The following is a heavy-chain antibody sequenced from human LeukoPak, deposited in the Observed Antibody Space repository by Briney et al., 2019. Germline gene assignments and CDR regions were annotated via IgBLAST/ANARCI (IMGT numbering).Heavy chain of an antibody. D-gene: IGHD6-19*01. CDR2: ISSSGSTI. J-gene: IGHJ4*02. V-gene: IGHV3-48*01. CDR3: ARGTVAGKAPY. Sequence: GGSLRLSCAASGFTFSSHSMNWVRQAPGKGLEWFSYISSSGSTIYYADSVKGRFSISRDNAKNSLHLQMNSLRAEDTAVYYCARGTVAGKAPYWGQGTLVTVSS. CDR1: GFTFSSHS.